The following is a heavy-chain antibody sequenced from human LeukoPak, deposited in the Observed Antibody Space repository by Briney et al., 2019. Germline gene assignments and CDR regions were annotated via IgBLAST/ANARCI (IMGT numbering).Heavy chain of an antibody. D-gene: IGHD6-13*01. CDR1: GFTFSSYG. CDR3: ARDLMGIAYRGAFYY. V-gene: IGHV3-23*01. CDR2: ISGSGGST. Sequence: GVLRLSCAASGFTFSSYGMSWVRQAPGKGLEWVSAISGSGGSTYYADSVKGRFTISRDNSKNTLYLQMNSLRAEDTAVYYCARDLMGIAYRGAFYYWGQGTLVTVSS. J-gene: IGHJ4*02.